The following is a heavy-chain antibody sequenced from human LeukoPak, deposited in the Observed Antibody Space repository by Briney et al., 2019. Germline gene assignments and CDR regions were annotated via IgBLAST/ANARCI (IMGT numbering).Heavy chain of an antibody. D-gene: IGHD3-10*01. CDR2: IYTSGST. V-gene: IGHV4-4*07. J-gene: IGHJ4*02. CDR1: GGSISSYY. Sequence: PSETLSLTCTVSGGSISSYYWSWIRQPAGKGLEWIGRIYTSGSTNYNPSLKSRVTISVGTSKNQFSLKLSSVTAADTAVYYCARPGSGSYYYPPDYWGQGTLVTVSS. CDR3: ARPGSGSYYYPPDY.